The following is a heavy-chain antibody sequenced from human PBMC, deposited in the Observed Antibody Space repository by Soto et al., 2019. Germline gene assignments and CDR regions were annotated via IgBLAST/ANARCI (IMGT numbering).Heavy chain of an antibody. J-gene: IGHJ4*02. V-gene: IGHV3-48*01. CDR1: GFTFGTYS. D-gene: IGHD3-16*01. CDR3: ARDWSYVFDY. CDR2: IGYSASPV. Sequence: GGSLRLSCAASGFTFGTYSLNWVRQAPGKGLEWISYIGYSASPVSYADSVKGRFTISRDNARNSLYLQMNSLRADDTDVYYWARDWSYVFDYWGQGILVTVSS.